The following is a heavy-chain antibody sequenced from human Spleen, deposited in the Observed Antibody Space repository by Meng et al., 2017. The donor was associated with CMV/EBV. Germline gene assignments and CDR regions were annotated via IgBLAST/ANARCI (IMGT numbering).Heavy chain of an antibody. CDR2: IYYSGST. Sequence: SETLSLTCTVSGGSISSGDYYWSWIRQPPGKGLEWIGYIYYSGSTYYNPSLRSRVTISVDTSKNQFSLKLSSVTAADTAVFHCARTDSSGYFAQVWGQGTLVTVSS. CDR3: ARTDSSGYFAQV. D-gene: IGHD3-22*01. J-gene: IGHJ4*02. V-gene: IGHV4-31*03. CDR1: GGSISSGDYY.